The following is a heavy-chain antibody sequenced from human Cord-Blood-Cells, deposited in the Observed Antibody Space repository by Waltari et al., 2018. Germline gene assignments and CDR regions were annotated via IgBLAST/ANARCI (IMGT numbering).Heavy chain of an antibody. Sequence: QVQLQESGPGLVKPSQTLSLTCTVSGGSISSGGYYWSWIRQHPGKGLEWIGYIYYGGSTYYNPSLKRRVTISVDTSKNQFSLKLSSVTAADTAVYYCAREKSGSYWGWFDPWGQGTLVTVSS. D-gene: IGHD1-26*01. V-gene: IGHV4-31*03. J-gene: IGHJ5*02. CDR1: GGSISSGGYY. CDR3: AREKSGSYWGWFDP. CDR2: IYYGGST.